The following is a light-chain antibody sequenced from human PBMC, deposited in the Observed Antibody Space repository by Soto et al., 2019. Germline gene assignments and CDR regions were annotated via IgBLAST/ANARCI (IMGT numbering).Light chain of an antibody. CDR1: HFVASSY. CDR3: QQYGSSPGT. CDR2: GAS. J-gene: IGKJ1*01. Sequence: EIVLTQSPGTLSLSPGERATLSCRASHFVASSYVAWYQQKPGQAPRLLIYGASSRATGIPDRFSGSGSGTDFTLTISRLEPEDFAVYYCQQYGSSPGTFGQGTKVDI. V-gene: IGKV3-20*01.